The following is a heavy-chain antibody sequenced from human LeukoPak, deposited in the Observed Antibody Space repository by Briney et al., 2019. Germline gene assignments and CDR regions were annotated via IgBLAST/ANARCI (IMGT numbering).Heavy chain of an antibody. D-gene: IGHD3-16*01. V-gene: IGHV4-34*01. CDR2: INHSGST. CDR3: ARGTPSRNYGDY. J-gene: IGHJ4*02. CDR1: GGSFSGYY. Sequence: SETLSLTCAVYGGSFSGYYWSWIRQPPGKGLGWIGEINHSGSTNYNPSLKSRVTISVDTSKNQFSLKLSSVTAADTAVYYCARGTPSRNYGDYWGQGTLVTVSS.